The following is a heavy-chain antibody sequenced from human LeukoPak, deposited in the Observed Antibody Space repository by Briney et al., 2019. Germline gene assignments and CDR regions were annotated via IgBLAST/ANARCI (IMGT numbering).Heavy chain of an antibody. Sequence: GGSLRLSCAASGFTFSSYWMGWGRQAPGKGRGWVANIKQDGSEKYYVDSVKGWINISRGNAKNSLYLQMNSLRAEDTAVYYCARASRRIAAAGTLVDYWGQGTLVTVSS. D-gene: IGHD6-13*01. V-gene: IGHV3-7*01. CDR1: GFTFSSYW. J-gene: IGHJ4*02. CDR2: IKQDGSEK. CDR3: ARASRRIAAAGTLVDY.